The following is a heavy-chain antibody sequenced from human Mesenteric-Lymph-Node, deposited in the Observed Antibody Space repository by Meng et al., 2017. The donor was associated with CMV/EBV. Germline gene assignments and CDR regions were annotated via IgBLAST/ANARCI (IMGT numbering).Heavy chain of an antibody. CDR2: IYWDNDK. J-gene: IGHJ4*02. V-gene: IGHV2-5*02. CDR1: GFSLSTRGVG. Sequence: TCNFSGFSLSTRGVGVDWIRQPPGKALEWLSIIYWDNDKRYSPSLKSRLTITKDTSKNQVVLTMTNMDPVDTATYYCAHRGQLATDDYWGQGTLVTVSS. D-gene: IGHD2-15*01. CDR3: AHRGQLATDDY.